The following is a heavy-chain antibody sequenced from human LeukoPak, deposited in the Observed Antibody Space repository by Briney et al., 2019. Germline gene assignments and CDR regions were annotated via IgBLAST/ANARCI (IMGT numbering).Heavy chain of an antibody. V-gene: IGHV4-59*08. CDR1: GGSISIYH. Sequence: PSETLSLTCSVSGGSISIYHWTWIRQTPEKGPEWTGYIYYSGGTYYNPSLKSRVTISVDTFKNQFSLKLTSVTAADTAVYYCARGPGRYFDWPLSWFDPWGQGTLVTVSS. J-gene: IGHJ5*02. CDR3: ARGPGRYFDWPLSWFDP. D-gene: IGHD3-9*01. CDR2: IYYSGGT.